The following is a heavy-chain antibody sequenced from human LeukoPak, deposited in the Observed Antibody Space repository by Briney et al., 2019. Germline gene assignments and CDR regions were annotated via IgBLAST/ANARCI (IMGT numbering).Heavy chain of an antibody. CDR1: GFTFSSYS. V-gene: IGHV3-48*01. Sequence: GGSLRLSCVASGFTFSSYSMNWVRQAPGKGLEWVSYISSSSSTIYYADSVKGRFTISRDNAKNSLYLQMNSLRAEDTALYYCAKDGSDYALGMDVWGQGTTVTVSS. J-gene: IGHJ6*02. D-gene: IGHD3-16*01. CDR2: ISSSSSTI. CDR3: AKDGSDYALGMDV.